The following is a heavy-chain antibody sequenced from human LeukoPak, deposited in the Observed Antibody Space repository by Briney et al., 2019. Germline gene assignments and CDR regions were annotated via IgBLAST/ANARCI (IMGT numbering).Heavy chain of an antibody. Sequence: SQTLSLTCTVSGGSISSGDYYWSWIRQPPGKGLEWIGFIYYSGSTYYNPSLKSRVTISVDTSKNQFSLKLSSVTAADTAVYYCARDRGTGTFDYWGQGTLVTVSS. V-gene: IGHV4-30-4*01. CDR1: GGSISSGDYY. J-gene: IGHJ4*02. D-gene: IGHD1-1*01. CDR3: ARDRGTGTFDY. CDR2: IYYSGST.